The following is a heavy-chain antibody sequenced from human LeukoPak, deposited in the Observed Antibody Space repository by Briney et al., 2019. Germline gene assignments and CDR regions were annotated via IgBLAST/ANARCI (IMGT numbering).Heavy chain of an antibody. D-gene: IGHD6-19*01. V-gene: IGHV3-74*01. CDR3: ARGSTSGWPDYFDY. CDR2: INGDGSST. Sequence: GGSLRLSCAASGFTLSSYWMHWVRQALGKGLVWVSRINGDGSSTPYANSVKGRFTISRDNAKNTLYLQMHSLRADDTAVYYCARGSTSGWPDYFDYWGQGSVVTVSS. J-gene: IGHJ4*02. CDR1: GFTLSSYW.